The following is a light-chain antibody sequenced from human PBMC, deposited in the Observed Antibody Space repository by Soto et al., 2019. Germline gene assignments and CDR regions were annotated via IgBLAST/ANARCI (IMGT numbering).Light chain of an antibody. CDR3: QQYNDWPPWT. CDR1: QSVRTN. V-gene: IGKV3-15*01. J-gene: IGKJ1*01. CDR2: DAS. Sequence: EIVMTQSPATLSVSPGERDTLSCRASQSVRTNLAWYRQKPGQAPTLLIYDASIRATGIPARFSGSGSGPEFTLTISSLPSEDFAVYYCQQYNDWPPWTFAQVTQVEIK.